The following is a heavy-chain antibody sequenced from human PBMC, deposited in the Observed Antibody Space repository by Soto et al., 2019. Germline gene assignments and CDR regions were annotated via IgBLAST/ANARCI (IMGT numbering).Heavy chain of an antibody. Sequence: SETMSLTCSVSGGSIINRSCYWSWISQPPGNGLEWIGCIFYSGIIYYNPSLKSRVTISVDTFKNQFSLKLSSVTAADMAVYYCARLGVVEKPTIAGYWGQGTLVTVSS. J-gene: IGHJ4*02. V-gene: IGHV4-39*01. CDR3: ARLGVVEKPTIAGY. CDR2: IFYSGII. CDR1: GGSIINRSCY. D-gene: IGHD1-1*01.